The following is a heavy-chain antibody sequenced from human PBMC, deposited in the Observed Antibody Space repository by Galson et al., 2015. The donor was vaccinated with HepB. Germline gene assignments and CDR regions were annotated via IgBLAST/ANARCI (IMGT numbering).Heavy chain of an antibody. V-gene: IGHV4-39*07. CDR1: GASVSSIAYY. CDR3: AREHYGDYHFDI. J-gene: IGHJ4*02. CDR2: VYYTGTS. Sequence: ETLSLTCVVSGASVSSIAYYWGWTRQPPGKGLEWIGSVYYTGTSYYNPSLKSRVTISLVTSNNQFSLKLNSMTAADTAIYYCAREHYGDYHFDIWGQGTLVTVSS. D-gene: IGHD4-17*01.